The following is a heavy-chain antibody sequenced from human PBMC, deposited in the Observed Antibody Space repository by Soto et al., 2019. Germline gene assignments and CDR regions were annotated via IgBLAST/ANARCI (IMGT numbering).Heavy chain of an antibody. CDR2: IYPGDSDS. Sequence: GESLKISCQGSGSSFTNYRIAWVRQMPGKGLEWMGIIYPGDSDSRYSPSFQGQVTISADKSTSTAYLQWSSLKASDTAMYYCARPDTSWGHFDSWGQGTLVTVSS. V-gene: IGHV5-51*01. CDR3: ARPDTSWGHFDS. J-gene: IGHJ4*02. D-gene: IGHD7-27*01. CDR1: GSSFTNYR.